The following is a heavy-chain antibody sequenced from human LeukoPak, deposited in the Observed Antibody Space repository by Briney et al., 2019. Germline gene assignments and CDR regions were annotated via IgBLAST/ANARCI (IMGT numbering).Heavy chain of an antibody. J-gene: IGHJ5*02. CDR3: ARDAASIAAS. V-gene: IGHV3-21*01. CDR1: GFTFSSYS. Sequence: PGGSLRLSCAASGFTFSSYSMNWVRQAPGKGLEWVSSISSSSSYIYYADSVKGRFTISRDNAKNSLYLQMNSLRAEDTAVYHCARDAASIAASWGQGTLVTVSS. CDR2: ISSSSSYI. D-gene: IGHD6-6*01.